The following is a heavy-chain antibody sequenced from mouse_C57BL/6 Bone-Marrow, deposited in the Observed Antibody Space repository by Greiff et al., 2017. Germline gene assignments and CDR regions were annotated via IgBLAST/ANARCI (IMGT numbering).Heavy chain of an antibody. V-gene: IGHV1-76*01. CDR2: IYPGSGNT. Sequence: VQLKESGAELVRPGASVKLSCKASGYTFTDYYINWVKQRPGQGLEWIARIYPGSGNTYYNEKFKGKATLTAEKSSSTAYMQLSSLTSEDSAVYFCARWGTPDYWGQGTTLTVSS. CDR1: GYTFTDYY. D-gene: IGHD2-14*01. CDR3: ARWGTPDY. J-gene: IGHJ2*01.